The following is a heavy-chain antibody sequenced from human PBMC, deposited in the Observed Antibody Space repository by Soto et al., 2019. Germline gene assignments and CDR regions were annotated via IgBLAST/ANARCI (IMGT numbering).Heavy chain of an antibody. CDR3: AKATATGGGAFDI. J-gene: IGHJ3*02. Sequence: GGSLRLSCAASGFICSSYDMSWVRQAPGKGLEWVSTILVDGRTFYVDSVKGRFTISRDSSQNTVYLQMNSLTAGDTALYYCAKATATGGGAFDICGQGTTVTVSS. CDR1: GFICSSYD. D-gene: IGHD2-8*02. V-gene: IGHV3-23*01. CDR2: ILVDGRT.